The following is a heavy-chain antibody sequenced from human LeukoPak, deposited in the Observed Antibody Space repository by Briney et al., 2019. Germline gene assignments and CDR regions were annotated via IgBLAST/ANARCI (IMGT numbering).Heavy chain of an antibody. D-gene: IGHD6-19*01. CDR3: ARDALEYSSGWYWFDP. J-gene: IGHJ5*02. Sequence: SQTLSLTRAISGDSVSSNSAAWNWIRQSPSRGLEWLGRTYYRSKWYNDYAVSVKSRITINPDTSKNQFSLQLNSVTPEDTAVYYCARDALEYSSGWYWFDPWGQGTLVTVSS. CDR2: TYYRSKWYN. V-gene: IGHV6-1*01. CDR1: GDSVSSNSAA.